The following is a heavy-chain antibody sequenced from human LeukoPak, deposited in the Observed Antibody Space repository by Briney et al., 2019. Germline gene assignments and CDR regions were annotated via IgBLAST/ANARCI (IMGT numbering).Heavy chain of an antibody. V-gene: IGHV3-48*03. J-gene: IGHJ4*02. CDR1: GFTFSSYE. CDR2: ISSSGSTI. CDR3: AREVQQPSDY. D-gene: IGHD5-18*01. Sequence: GGSLRLSCAASGFTFSSYEMNWVRQAPGKGLEWVSYISSSGSTIYYADSVKGRFTISRDNAKNSLYLQMNSLRAEDTAVYYCAREVQQPSDYWGQGTLVTVSS.